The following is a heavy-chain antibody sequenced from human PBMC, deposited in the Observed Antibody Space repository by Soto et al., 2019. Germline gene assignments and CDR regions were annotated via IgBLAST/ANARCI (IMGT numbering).Heavy chain of an antibody. CDR3: ARVRYRSLDY. D-gene: IGHD5-18*01. Sequence: GASVKVSCKASGYNFTSYGISWVRQAPGQGPEWLGWISPHNGNTKYGQKVQGRVTATTDASTTTASLDLRNLRSDDTAVYYCARVRYRSLDYWGQGTLVTVSS. CDR2: ISPHNGNT. J-gene: IGHJ4*02. V-gene: IGHV1-18*01. CDR1: GYNFTSYG.